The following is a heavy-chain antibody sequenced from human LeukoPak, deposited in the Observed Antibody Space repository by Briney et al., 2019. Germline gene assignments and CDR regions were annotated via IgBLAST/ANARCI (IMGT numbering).Heavy chain of an antibody. CDR1: GGSISSYY. V-gene: IGHV4-59*12. CDR2: IYYSGST. Sequence: SETLSLTCTVSGGSISSYYWSWIRQPPGKGLEWIGYIYYSGSTNYNPSLKSRVTVSVDTSKNQIYLRLNSVTAADTAVYFCVREVLPGSGYYGNYWFNLWGQGTLVTVSS. CDR3: VREVLPGSGYYGNYWFNL. D-gene: IGHD1-26*01. J-gene: IGHJ5*02.